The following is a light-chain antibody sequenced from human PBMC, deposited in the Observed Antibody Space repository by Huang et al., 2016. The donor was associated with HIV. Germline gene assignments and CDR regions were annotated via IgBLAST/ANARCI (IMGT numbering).Light chain of an antibody. J-gene: IGKJ2*01. V-gene: IGKV1-33*01. Sequence: DIQVTQSPSSLSVSLGDRVTISCQASQDISNSLNWYQHKPGKAPKLLIYGASNLEPGFPSRFSGSGSGTHFTLTISSLQPEDFATYYCQQYGNLPPYTFGQGTKLDIK. CDR1: QDISNS. CDR2: GAS. CDR3: QQYGNLPPYT.